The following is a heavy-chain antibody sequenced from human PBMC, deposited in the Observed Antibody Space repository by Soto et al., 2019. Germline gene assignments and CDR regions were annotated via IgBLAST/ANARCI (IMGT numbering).Heavy chain of an antibody. CDR1: GDSVSSNSAA. V-gene: IGHV6-1*01. CDR3: APWRFDY. J-gene: IGHJ4*02. CDR2: TYYRSKWYN. Sequence: PSQTLSLTCAISGDSVSSNSAAWNWIRHSPSRGLEWLGRTYYRSKWYNDYAVSMRSRITINPDTTKNQFSLQLNSATPEDTVVYYCAPWRFDYWAQGTLVTVSS.